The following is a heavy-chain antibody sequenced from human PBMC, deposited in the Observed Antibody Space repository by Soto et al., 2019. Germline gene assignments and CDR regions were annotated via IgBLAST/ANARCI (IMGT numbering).Heavy chain of an antibody. D-gene: IGHD3-10*01. V-gene: IGHV1-58*01. Sequence: GASVKVSCKASGFTFTSSAVQWVRQARGQRLEWIGWIVVGSGNTNYAQKFQERVTITRDMSTSTAYMELSSLRSEDTAVYYCAADTSTASVLLWFGELFRDYYGMDVWGQGTTVTVSS. CDR1: GFTFTSSA. CDR2: IVVGSGNT. CDR3: AADTSTASVLLWFGELFRDYYGMDV. J-gene: IGHJ6*02.